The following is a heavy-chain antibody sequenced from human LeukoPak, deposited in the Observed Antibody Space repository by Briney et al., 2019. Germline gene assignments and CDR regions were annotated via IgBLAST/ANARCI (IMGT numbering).Heavy chain of an antibody. CDR1: GGSFSGYY. CDR2: INHSGST. CDR3: ARGLADCSSTSCYVDY. D-gene: IGHD2-2*01. J-gene: IGHJ4*02. V-gene: IGHV4-34*01. Sequence: SETLSLTSAVYGGSFSGYYWSWIRQPPGKELEWIGEINHSGSTNYNPSLKSRVTISVDTSKNQFSLKLSSVTAADTAVYYCARGLADCSSTSCYVDYWGQGTLVTVSS.